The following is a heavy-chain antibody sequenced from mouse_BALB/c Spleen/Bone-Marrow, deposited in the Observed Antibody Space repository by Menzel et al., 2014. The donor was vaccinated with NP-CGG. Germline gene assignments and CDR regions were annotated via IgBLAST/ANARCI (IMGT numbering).Heavy chain of an antibody. Sequence: VKLMESGAELAKPGASVKMSCKASGHTFTSYWMHWVKQRPGQVLEWIGYINPSTGYTEYNLKFKDKATLTADKSSSTAYIQLSSLTSEDSAVYYCASPYGYEDYSAMDYWGQGTSVTVSS. CDR2: INPSTGYT. D-gene: IGHD1-2*01. CDR3: ASPYGYEDYSAMDY. J-gene: IGHJ4*01. V-gene: IGHV1-7*01. CDR1: GHTFTSYW.